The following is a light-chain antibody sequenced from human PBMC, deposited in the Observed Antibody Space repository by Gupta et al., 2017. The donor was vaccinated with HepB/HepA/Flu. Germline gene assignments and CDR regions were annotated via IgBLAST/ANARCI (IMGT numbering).Light chain of an antibody. J-gene: IGKJ2*01. CDR1: QSVSSNS. Sequence: EIVLTQSPGTLSLSPGERATLSCRASQSVSSNSLAWYQQKPGQAPRLLIYGATSRASGIPDRFSGSGSGTEFTLTISRLEPEDFAVYYCQQYGSSPETFGQGTKLEIK. V-gene: IGKV3-20*01. CDR3: QQYGSSPET. CDR2: GAT.